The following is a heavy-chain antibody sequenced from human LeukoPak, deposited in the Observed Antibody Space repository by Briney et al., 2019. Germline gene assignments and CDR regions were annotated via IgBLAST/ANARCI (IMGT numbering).Heavy chain of an antibody. V-gene: IGHV5-51*01. CDR3: ARGPPITMIVVVTPFDY. Sequence: GESLKISCKGSGYSFTSYWIGWVRQMPGKGLEWMGIIYPGDSDTRYSPSFQGQVTISADKSISTAYLQWSSLKASDTAMYYCARGPPITMIVVVTPFDYWGQGTLVTVSS. CDR2: IYPGDSDT. CDR1: GYSFTSYW. D-gene: IGHD3-22*01. J-gene: IGHJ4*02.